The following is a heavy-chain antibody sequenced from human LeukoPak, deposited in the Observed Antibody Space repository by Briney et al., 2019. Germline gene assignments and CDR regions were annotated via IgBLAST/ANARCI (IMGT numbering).Heavy chain of an antibody. J-gene: IGHJ4*02. D-gene: IGHD6-13*01. CDR1: GFIFRSYS. Sequence: GGSLRLSCAASGFIFRSYSMNWVRQAPGKGLEWVLSISGSDNSAYFADSVKGRFTISRDNSKNTLSLQMNSLRAEDTAVYYCAKDRSAAAPYCFDYWGQGTLVTVSS. V-gene: IGHV3-23*01. CDR3: AKDRSAAAPYCFDY. CDR2: ISGSDNSA.